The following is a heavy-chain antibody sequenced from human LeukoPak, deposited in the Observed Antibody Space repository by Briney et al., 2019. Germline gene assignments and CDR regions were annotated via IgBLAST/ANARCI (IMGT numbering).Heavy chain of an antibody. V-gene: IGHV4-34*01. Sequence: SETLSLTCAVYGGSFSGYYWSWIRQPPGKGLEWIWEINHSGSTNYNPSLKSRVTISVDTSKNQFSLKLSSVTAADTAVYYCARTCFGSTSCYACWGQGTLVTVSS. CDR1: GGSFSGYY. J-gene: IGHJ4*02. D-gene: IGHD2-2*01. CDR3: ARTCFGSTSCYAC. CDR2: INHSGST.